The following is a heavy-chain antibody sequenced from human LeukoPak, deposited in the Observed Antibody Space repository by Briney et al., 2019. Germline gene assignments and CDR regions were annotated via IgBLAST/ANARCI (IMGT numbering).Heavy chain of an antibody. J-gene: IGHJ4*02. CDR2: IRSKTNNYAT. CDR3: TTQFITVPGGY. V-gene: IGHV3-73*01. Sequence: GGSLRLSCAASGFTFSSYAMSWVRQAPGKGLEWVGRIRSKTNNYATSYAASMKGRFTISRDDSKDTAYLQIDSLKTEDTAVYFCTTQFITVPGGYWGQGTLVTVSS. D-gene: IGHD4-17*01. CDR1: GFTFSSYA.